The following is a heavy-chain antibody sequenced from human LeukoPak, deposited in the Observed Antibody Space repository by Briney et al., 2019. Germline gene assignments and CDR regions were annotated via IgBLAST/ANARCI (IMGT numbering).Heavy chain of an antibody. CDR1: GGSISSGSYY. Sequence: PSQTLSLTCTVSGGSISSGSYYWSWIRQPAGKGLEWIGRIYTSGSTNYNPSLKSRVTISVDTSKYQFSLKLSSVTAADTAVYYCARGYYDSSGYWPTDYWGQGTLVTVSS. CDR3: ARGYYDSSGYWPTDY. J-gene: IGHJ4*02. CDR2: IYTSGST. D-gene: IGHD3-22*01. V-gene: IGHV4-61*02.